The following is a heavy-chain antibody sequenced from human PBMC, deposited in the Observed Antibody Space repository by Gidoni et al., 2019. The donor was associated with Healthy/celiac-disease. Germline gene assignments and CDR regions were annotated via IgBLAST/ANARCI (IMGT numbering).Heavy chain of an antibody. CDR2: ISWNSGSI. D-gene: IGHD6-13*01. CDR1: GFTFDDYA. V-gene: IGHV3-9*01. J-gene: IGHJ3*02. Sequence: EVQLVESGGGLVQPGRSLSLSCAASGFTFDDYAMHWVRQAPGKGLEGVSGISWNSGSIGYADSVKGRFTISRDNAKNSLYLQMNSLRAEDTALYYCAKDGAAAGRDAFDIWGQGTMVTVSS. CDR3: AKDGAAAGRDAFDI.